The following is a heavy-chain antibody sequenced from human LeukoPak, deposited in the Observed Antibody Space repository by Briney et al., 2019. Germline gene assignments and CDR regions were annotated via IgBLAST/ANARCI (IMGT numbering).Heavy chain of an antibody. CDR3: ATLLGYSSGWSPYYYGMDV. CDR1: GYTFTGYY. V-gene: IGHV1-2*06. J-gene: IGHJ6*02. Sequence: GASVNVSCKASGYTFTGYYMHWVRQAPGQGLEWMGRINPNSGGTNYAQKFQGRVTMTRDTSISTAYMELSRLRSDDTAVYYCATLLGYSSGWSPYYYGMDVWGQGTTVTVSS. D-gene: IGHD6-19*01. CDR2: INPNSGGT.